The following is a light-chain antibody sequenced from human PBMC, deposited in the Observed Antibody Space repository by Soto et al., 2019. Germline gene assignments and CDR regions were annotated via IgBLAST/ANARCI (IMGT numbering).Light chain of an antibody. Sequence: EIVLTQSPGTLSLSPGERATISCRASQSVSSSYLAWYQQKPGQAPRLLIYGASSRATGIPDRFSGSGSGTDFTLTISRLEPEDFAVDYCQQYGSSPQTFGQGTKVEIK. CDR3: QQYGSSPQT. CDR2: GAS. V-gene: IGKV3-20*01. J-gene: IGKJ1*01. CDR1: QSVSSSY.